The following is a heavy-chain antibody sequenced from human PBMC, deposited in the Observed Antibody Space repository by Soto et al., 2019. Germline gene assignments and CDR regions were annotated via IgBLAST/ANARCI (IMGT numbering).Heavy chain of an antibody. V-gene: IGHV3-7*04. CDR2: IKEDGTEI. J-gene: IGHJ4*02. CDR1: GFTFSRSW. CDR3: ARGPQYFDY. Sequence: EVQLVESGGGLVQPGGSLRLSCAASGFTFSRSWMSWVRQAPGKGPEGVANIKEDGTEIWYVDSVKGRFTISRDNAKNSLYLQMNSLRAEDTAVYYCARGPQYFDYWVQGTLVTVSS.